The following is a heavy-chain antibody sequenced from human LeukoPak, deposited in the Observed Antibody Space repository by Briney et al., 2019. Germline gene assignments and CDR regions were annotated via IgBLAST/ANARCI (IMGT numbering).Heavy chain of an antibody. V-gene: IGHV3-33*01. CDR3: AGDRLLYSSGFYIDY. Sequence: GRSLRLSCAASGFTFSSYGMHWVRQAPGKGLEWVAVIWYDGSNKYYADSVKGRFTISRDNSKNTLYLQMNSLRAEDTAVYYCAGDRLLYSSGFYIDYWGQGTLVTVSS. CDR2: IWYDGSNK. J-gene: IGHJ4*02. D-gene: IGHD6-19*01. CDR1: GFTFSSYG.